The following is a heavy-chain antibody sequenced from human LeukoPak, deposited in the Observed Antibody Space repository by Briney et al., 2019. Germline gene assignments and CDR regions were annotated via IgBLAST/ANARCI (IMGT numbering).Heavy chain of an antibody. CDR2: INPNSGGT. V-gene: IGHV1-2*06. D-gene: IGHD3-9*01. J-gene: IGHJ4*02. Sequence: ASVKASCKASGYTFTGYYMHWVRQAPGQGLEWMGRINPNSGGTNYAQKFQGRVTMTRDTSISTAYMELSRLRSDDTAVYYCARARGLRYFDWGDYFDYWGQGTLVTVSS. CDR1: GYTFTGYY. CDR3: ARARGLRYFDWGDYFDY.